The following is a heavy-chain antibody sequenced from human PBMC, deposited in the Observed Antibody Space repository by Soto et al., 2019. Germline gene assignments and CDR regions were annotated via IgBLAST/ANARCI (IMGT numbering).Heavy chain of an antibody. CDR2: IGSSSVTI. J-gene: IGHJ4*02. CDR1: GFTLSNYV. Sequence: GGSLRLSCAASGFTLSNYVMNWVRQAPGKGLERISCIGSSSVTIFHADSVKGRFTISRDSAKNSLYLQMNSLRAEDTAMYYCARVPSRGWPYFFDYWGRGTLVTVSS. CDR3: ARVPSRGWPYFFDY. V-gene: IGHV3-48*01. D-gene: IGHD6-19*01.